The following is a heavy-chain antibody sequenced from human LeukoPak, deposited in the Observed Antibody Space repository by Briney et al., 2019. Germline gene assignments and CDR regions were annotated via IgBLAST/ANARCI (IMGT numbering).Heavy chain of an antibody. CDR2: ISSSGRPL. J-gene: IGHJ1*01. Sequence: GGSLRLSCAASGFTFSDYYMSWIRQAPGKGLEWVSFISSSGRPLYYADSVKGRFTISRDNAKNSLYLQMNSLRAEDTALYYCAKDPGYSSSWYGYFQHWGQGTLVTVSS. D-gene: IGHD6-13*01. CDR3: AKDPGYSSSWYGYFQH. CDR1: GFTFSDYY. V-gene: IGHV3-11*01.